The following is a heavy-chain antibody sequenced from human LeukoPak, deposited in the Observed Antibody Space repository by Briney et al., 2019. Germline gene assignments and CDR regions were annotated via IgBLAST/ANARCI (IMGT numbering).Heavy chain of an antibody. J-gene: IGHJ3*02. CDR1: GFTISSYA. V-gene: IGHV3-23*01. CDR3: AKDLEGYDSSGYYKNDAFDI. CDR2: MSGSAGST. D-gene: IGHD3-22*01. Sequence: GGSLRLSCAVSGFTISSYAMSWVRQAPGKGLEWVSAMSGSAGSTYYADSVKGRITISRDNSKNMLYLQMNSLRAEDTAVYYCAKDLEGYDSSGYYKNDAFDIWGQGTMVTVSS.